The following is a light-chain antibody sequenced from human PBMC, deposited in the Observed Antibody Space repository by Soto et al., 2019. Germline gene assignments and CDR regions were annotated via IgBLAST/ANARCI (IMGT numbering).Light chain of an antibody. CDR3: CSYAGSYTWV. Sequence: HSVLTQPRSVSGSPGQSVTISCTGTSSDVGAYNFVSWYQQHPGKAPKLMIYDVSKRPSGVPDRFSGSKSGNTASLTISGLQAEDEADYYCCSYAGSYTWVFGTGTKVTVL. J-gene: IGLJ1*01. CDR2: DVS. V-gene: IGLV2-11*01. CDR1: SSDVGAYNF.